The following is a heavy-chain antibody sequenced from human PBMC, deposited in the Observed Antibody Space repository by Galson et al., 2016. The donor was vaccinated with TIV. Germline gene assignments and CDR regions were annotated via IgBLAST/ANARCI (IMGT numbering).Heavy chain of an antibody. D-gene: IGHD3-10*02. Sequence: SLRLSCAASGFTFSGHDMHWVRQAPGKGLEWVAVVWYDGRNQYYSDSVKGRFTVSRDNSKNTLFLQMNSLRVEDTAVYYCAKDYVRVIPGTGTFDIWGQGIMVTVSS. CDR3: AKDYVRVIPGTGTFDI. CDR2: VWYDGRNQ. CDR1: GFTFSGHD. V-gene: IGHV3-33*06. J-gene: IGHJ3*02.